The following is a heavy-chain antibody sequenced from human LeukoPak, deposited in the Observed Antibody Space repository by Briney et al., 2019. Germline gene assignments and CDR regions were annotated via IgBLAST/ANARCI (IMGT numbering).Heavy chain of an antibody. CDR1: GFTFSSYG. Sequence: PGGSLRLSCAASGFTFSSYGMHWVRQAPGKGLEWVAVISYDGSNKYYADSVKGRFTISRDNSKNTLYLQMNSLRAEDTAVYYCAKDGGSGSYYVGPYYFDYWGQGTLVTVSS. CDR2: ISYDGSNK. J-gene: IGHJ4*02. D-gene: IGHD3-10*01. V-gene: IGHV3-30*18. CDR3: AKDGGSGSYYVGPYYFDY.